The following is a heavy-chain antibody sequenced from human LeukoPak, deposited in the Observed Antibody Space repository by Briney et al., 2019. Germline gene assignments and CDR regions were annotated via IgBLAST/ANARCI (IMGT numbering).Heavy chain of an antibody. CDR2: IIPILGIA. J-gene: IGHJ4*02. CDR1: GGTFSSYA. V-gene: IGHV1-69*04. D-gene: IGHD3-22*01. Sequence: SVKVSCKASGGTFSSYAISWVRQAPGQGLEWMGRIIPILGIANYAQKFQGRVTITADKSASTAYMELSSLRSEDTAVYYCARNRYDSSGARRLRYFDYWGQGTLVTVSS. CDR3: ARNRYDSSGARRLRYFDY.